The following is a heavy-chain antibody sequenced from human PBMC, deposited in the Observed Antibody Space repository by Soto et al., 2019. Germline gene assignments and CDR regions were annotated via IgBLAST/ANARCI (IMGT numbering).Heavy chain of an antibody. Sequence: GGSLSLSCAASGFTFSSYPLHWARQAPGKGLEWVGVISFDGSNKYNRDSVTGRFTISRDNSKNTPYLQMYSQRAAEMAVTYCARDTGRFTMRVVVSISGPYDYWGQGTLVTVSS. J-gene: IGHJ4*02. D-gene: IGHD3-22*01. CDR2: ISFDGSNK. CDR3: ARDTGRFTMRVVVSISGPYDY. V-gene: IGHV3-30-3*01. CDR1: GFTFSSYP.